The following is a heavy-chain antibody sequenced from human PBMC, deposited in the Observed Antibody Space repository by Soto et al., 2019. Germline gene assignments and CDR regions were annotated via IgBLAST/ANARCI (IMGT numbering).Heavy chain of an antibody. CDR2: IIPILGIA. V-gene: IGHV1-69*04. CDR1: GGTFSSYT. J-gene: IGHJ5*02. Sequence: ASVKVSCKASGGTFSSYTISWVRQAPGQGLEWMGRIIPILGIANYAQKFQGRVTITADKSTSTAYMELSSLRSEDTAVYYCARDPVIIAPRFDPWGQGTLVTVSS. CDR3: ARDPVIIAPRFDP. D-gene: IGHD3-10*01.